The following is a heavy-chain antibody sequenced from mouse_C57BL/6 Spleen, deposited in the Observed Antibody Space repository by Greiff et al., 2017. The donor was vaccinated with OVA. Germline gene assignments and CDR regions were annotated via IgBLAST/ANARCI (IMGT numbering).Heavy chain of an antibody. V-gene: IGHV1-64*01. CDR3: ARRYYDYDYFDY. CDR1: GYTFTSYW. Sequence: VQLQQPGAELVKPGASVKLSCKASGYTFTSYWMHWVKQRPGQGLEWIGMIHPNSGSTNYNEKFKSKATLTVDKSSSTAYMQLSSLTSEDSAVYYCARRYYDYDYFDYWGQGTTLTVSS. CDR2: IHPNSGST. J-gene: IGHJ2*01. D-gene: IGHD2-4*01.